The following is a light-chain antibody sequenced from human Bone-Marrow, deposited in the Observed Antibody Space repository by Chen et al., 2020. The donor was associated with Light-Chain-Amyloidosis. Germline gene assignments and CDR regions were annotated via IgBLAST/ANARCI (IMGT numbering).Light chain of an antibody. Sequence: SYELTQPPSVSLSPGQTARIPCSGDDLPTKYAYWYQQKPGQAPVLVIHRDTERPSGISERFSGSRSGTTATLTISGVQAEDEADYHCQSADSSGTYEVIFGGGTKLTVL. CDR3: QSADSSGTYEVI. CDR2: RDT. CDR1: DLPTKY. V-gene: IGLV3-25*03. J-gene: IGLJ2*01.